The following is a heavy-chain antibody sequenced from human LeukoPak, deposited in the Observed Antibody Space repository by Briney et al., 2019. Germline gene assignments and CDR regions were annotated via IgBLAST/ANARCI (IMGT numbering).Heavy chain of an antibody. J-gene: IGHJ6*03. CDR1: GFPFSDYG. Sequence: GGSLRLSCAASGFPFSDYGMYWVRQAPGKGLEWLAVISHDGNNKYYADSVKGRFTISRDNSKNTLYLQMNSLRAEDTAVYYCAKSSTFYYYYSMDVWGKGTTVTVSS. V-gene: IGHV3-30*18. CDR3: AKSSTFYYYYSMDV. CDR2: ISHDGNNK.